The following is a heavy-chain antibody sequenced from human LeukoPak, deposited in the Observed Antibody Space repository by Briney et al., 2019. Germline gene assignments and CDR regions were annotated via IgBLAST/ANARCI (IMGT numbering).Heavy chain of an antibody. Sequence: GRSLRLSCAASGFTFSGYGMHWVRQAPGKGLEWVSYISSGGIAIYYADSVKGRFTISRDNAKNSLFLQMNSLRAEDTAVYYCARQPLDYWGQGTLVTVSS. V-gene: IGHV3-48*04. J-gene: IGHJ4*02. CDR1: GFTFSGYG. CDR2: ISSGGIAI. CDR3: ARQPLDY.